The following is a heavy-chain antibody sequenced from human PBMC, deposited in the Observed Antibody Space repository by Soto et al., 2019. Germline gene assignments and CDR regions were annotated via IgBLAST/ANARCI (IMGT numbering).Heavy chain of an antibody. V-gene: IGHV3-53*01. D-gene: IGHD6-13*01. CDR1: GFTVSSNY. Sequence: GGSLRLSCAASGFTVSSNYMSWVRQAPGKGLEWVSVIYSGGSTYYADSVKGRFTISRDNSKNTLYLQMNSLRAEDTAVYYCARDRIAAADYYYYYGMDVWGQGTTVTVSS. CDR2: IYSGGST. CDR3: ARDRIAAADYYYYYGMDV. J-gene: IGHJ6*02.